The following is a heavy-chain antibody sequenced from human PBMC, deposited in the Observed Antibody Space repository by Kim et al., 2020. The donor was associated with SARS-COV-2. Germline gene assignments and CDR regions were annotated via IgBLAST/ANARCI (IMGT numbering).Heavy chain of an antibody. CDR2: INPHTGGT. D-gene: IGHD3-3*01. V-gene: IGHV1-2*06. J-gene: IGHJ6*02. CDR1: GYTFSDHY. Sequence: ASVKVSCKASGYTFSDHYIQWVRQAPGQGLEWMGRINPHTGGTDYAQKFQGRVTMSRDTAITAVYMELSSLRSDDTAVFFCARDYGTYYDFWGASSSVWG. CDR3: ARDYGTYYDFWGASSSV.